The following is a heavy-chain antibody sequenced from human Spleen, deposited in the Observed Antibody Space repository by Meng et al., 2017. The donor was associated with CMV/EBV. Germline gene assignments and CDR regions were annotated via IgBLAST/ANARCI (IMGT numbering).Heavy chain of an antibody. J-gene: IGHJ6*02. CDR2: IRYDGSNK. D-gene: IGHD1-26*01. CDR3: AREGNGIVGATYYYYGMDV. CDR1: GFTFSSYG. V-gene: IGHV3-30*02. Sequence: GESLKISCAASGFTFSSYGMHWVRQAPGKGLEWVAFIRYDGSNKYYADSVKGRFTISRDNSKNTLYLQMNNLRAEDTAVYYCAREGNGIVGATYYYYGMDVWGQGTTVTVSS.